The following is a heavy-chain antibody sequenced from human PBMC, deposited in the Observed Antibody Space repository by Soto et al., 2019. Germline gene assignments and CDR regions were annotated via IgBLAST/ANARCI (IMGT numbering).Heavy chain of an antibody. J-gene: IGHJ4*02. D-gene: IGHD2-8*01. Sequence: GGSLRLSCAASGFTFGSYSMNWVRQAPGKGLEWVSSISSSSSYIYYADSVKGRFTISRDNAKNSLYLQMNSLRAEDTAVYYCARYCTNGNYYFDYWGQGTLVTVSS. CDR3: ARYCTNGNYYFDY. CDR1: GFTFGSYS. CDR2: ISSSSSYI. V-gene: IGHV3-21*01.